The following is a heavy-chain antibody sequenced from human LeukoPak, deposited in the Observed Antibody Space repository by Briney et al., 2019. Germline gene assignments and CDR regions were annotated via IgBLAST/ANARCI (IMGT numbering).Heavy chain of an antibody. Sequence: PGGSLRLSCAASGFTFSSYWMSWVRQAPGKGLEWVANIKQDGSEKYYVDSVKGRLTISRDNAKNSLYLQMNSLRAEDTAVYYCARDPYCSGGSCYATFDYWGQGTLVTVSS. D-gene: IGHD2-15*01. J-gene: IGHJ4*02. CDR1: GFTFSSYW. CDR3: ARDPYCSGGSCYATFDY. V-gene: IGHV3-7*01. CDR2: IKQDGSEK.